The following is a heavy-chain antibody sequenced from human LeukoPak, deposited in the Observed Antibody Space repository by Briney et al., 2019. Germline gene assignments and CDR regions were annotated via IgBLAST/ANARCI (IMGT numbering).Heavy chain of an antibody. CDR3: ARPMNDLAGDTFDY. D-gene: IGHD1-1*01. CDR1: GFTFSSYW. Sequence: GGSLRLSCAASGFTFSSYWRSWVRQAPGKGLEWVANIKQDGSEKYYVDSVKGRFTISRDNAKNSLYLQMNSLRAEDTAVYYCARPMNDLAGDTFDYWGQGTLVTVSA. CDR2: IKQDGSEK. J-gene: IGHJ4*02. V-gene: IGHV3-7*05.